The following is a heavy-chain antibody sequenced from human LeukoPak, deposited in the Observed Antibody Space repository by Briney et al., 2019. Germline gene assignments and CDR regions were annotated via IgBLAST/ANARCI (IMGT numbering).Heavy chain of an antibody. CDR2: ISSSSSYI. J-gene: IGHJ6*03. CDR1: EFTFSSYS. CDR3: ARGLGPLTATLKSYYYYYMDV. Sequence: GGSLRLSCAASEFTFSSYSMNWVRQAPGKGLEWVSPISSSSSYIYYADSVKGRFTISRDNAKNSLYLQMNSLRAEDTAVYYCARGLGPLTATLKSYYYYYMDVWGKGTTVTVSS. D-gene: IGHD4-11*01. V-gene: IGHV3-21*01.